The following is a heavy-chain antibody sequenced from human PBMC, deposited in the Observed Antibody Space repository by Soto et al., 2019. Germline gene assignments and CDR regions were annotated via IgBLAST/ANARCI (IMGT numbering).Heavy chain of an antibody. CDR3: AKDGRGYRDAFDI. CDR2: ISVSGGTT. V-gene: IGHV3-23*01. D-gene: IGHD5-18*01. CDR1: GFTFRSFA. Sequence: GGSLRLSCAASGFTFRSFAMSWVRQAPGKGLEWVSAISVSGGTTYYADSVKGRFTISRDNSKNTLYLQMNSLRAEDAAIYYCAKDGRGYRDAFDIRGQGTMVTVSS. J-gene: IGHJ3*02.